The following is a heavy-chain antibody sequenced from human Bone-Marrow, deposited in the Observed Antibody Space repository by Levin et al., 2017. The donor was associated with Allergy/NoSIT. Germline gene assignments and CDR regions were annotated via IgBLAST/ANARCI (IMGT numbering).Heavy chain of an antibody. CDR2: ISSDGSNK. J-gene: IGHJ4*02. Sequence: GGSLRLSCAASGFTFGSYHMHWVRQAPGKGLEWVAVISSDGSNKNYADSVKGRFIISRDRSKNTVYLQMNSLRDEDTALYYCARDRIQIWLYVGQHDFWGQGALVTVSS. CDR1: GFTFGSYH. V-gene: IGHV3-30*14. D-gene: IGHD2-2*02. CDR3: ARDRIQIWLYVGQHDF.